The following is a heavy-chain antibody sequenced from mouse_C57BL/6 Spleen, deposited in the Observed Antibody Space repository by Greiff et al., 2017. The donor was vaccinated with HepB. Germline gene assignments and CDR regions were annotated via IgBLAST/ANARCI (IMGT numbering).Heavy chain of an antibody. Sequence: QVQLQQSGPELVKPGASVKISCKASGYAFSSSWMNWVKQRPGKGLEWIGRIYPGDGDTNYNGKFKGKATLTADKSSSTAYMQLSSLTSEDSAVYFCARETGSNYRFDYWGQGTTLTVSS. J-gene: IGHJ2*01. CDR3: ARETGSNYRFDY. CDR1: GYAFSSSW. D-gene: IGHD2-5*01. V-gene: IGHV1-82*01. CDR2: IYPGDGDT.